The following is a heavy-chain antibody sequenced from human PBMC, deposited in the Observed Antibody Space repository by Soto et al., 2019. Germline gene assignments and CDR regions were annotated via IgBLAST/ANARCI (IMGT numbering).Heavy chain of an antibody. J-gene: IGHJ4*02. D-gene: IGHD2-2*01. Sequence: PRGSLGLSCAASGFTFSSYWMHWVRQAPGKGLVWVSRITSDGSSTSYADSVKGRFTISRDNAKNTLYLQMNSLRAEDTAVYYCSRENFQLADDYWGQRSPVIGSA. CDR3: SRENFQLADDY. CDR2: ITSDGSST. V-gene: IGHV3-74*01. CDR1: GFTFSSYW.